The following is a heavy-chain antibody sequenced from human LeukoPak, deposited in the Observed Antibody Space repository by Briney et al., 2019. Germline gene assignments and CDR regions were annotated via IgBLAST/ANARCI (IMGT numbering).Heavy chain of an antibody. V-gene: IGHV1-69*01. D-gene: IGHD6-13*01. CDR1: GGTFSSYA. J-gene: IGHJ3*02. CDR2: IIPILGTT. CDR3: ARGAAAAAFDI. Sequence: SVKVSCKASGGTFSSYAISWVRQAPGQGLEWMGGIIPILGTTNYAQMFQGRVTITADESTSTAYMDLSSLRSEDTAVYYCARGAAAAAFDIWGQGAAVTVSS.